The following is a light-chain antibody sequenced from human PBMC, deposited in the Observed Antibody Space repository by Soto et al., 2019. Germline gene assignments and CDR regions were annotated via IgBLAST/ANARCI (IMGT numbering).Light chain of an antibody. CDR1: QSVLYDSNNKNY. Sequence: DIVMTQSPDSLAVSLGERATINCKSSQSVLYDSNNKNYLAWYQQKPGQPPKLIIYWASTRESGVPERFSGTGAGTDFTLTISSLQAEDVAVYYCQQYYSIPKTFGQGTKVDIK. CDR3: QQYYSIPKT. V-gene: IGKV4-1*01. CDR2: WAS. J-gene: IGKJ1*01.